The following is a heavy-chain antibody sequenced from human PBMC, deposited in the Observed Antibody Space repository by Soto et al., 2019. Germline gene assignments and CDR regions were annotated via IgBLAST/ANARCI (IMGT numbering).Heavy chain of an antibody. Sequence: ASVTVYCKTSGYTITVYYRCWLRQATGHGLEWMGWINPNSGATNYAHNFQGRVTMTRDTSIRAAYMELSRLSSDDTAVYYCAKDQGGYMVSGMDVLVQGTTVTGSS. CDR2: INPNSGAT. CDR3: AKDQGGYMVSGMDV. J-gene: IGHJ6*02. D-gene: IGHD2-2*02. V-gene: IGHV1-2*02. CDR1: GYTITVYY.